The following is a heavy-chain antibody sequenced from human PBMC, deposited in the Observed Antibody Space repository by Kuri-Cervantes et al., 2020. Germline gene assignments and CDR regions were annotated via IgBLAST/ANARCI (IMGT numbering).Heavy chain of an antibody. J-gene: IGHJ4*02. V-gene: IGHV3-23*01. CDR2: ITDSGDHK. D-gene: IGHD1-26*01. Sequence: GGSLRLSCAASGFTFSNYAMSWVRQAPGKELEWVSAITDSGDHKFHADSVRGRFTISGDNSKNTPYLQMNSLRGEDTAVYYCAKGSRTSRPYFFDYWGQGTLVTVSS. CDR1: GFTFSNYA. CDR3: AKGSRTSRPYFFDY.